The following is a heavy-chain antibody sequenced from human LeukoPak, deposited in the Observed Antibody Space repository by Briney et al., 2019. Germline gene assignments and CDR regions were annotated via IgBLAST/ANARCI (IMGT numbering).Heavy chain of an antibody. J-gene: IGHJ4*02. CDR2: INPIFGTD. Sequence: SVKVSCKASGGTFSSHFISWVRQAPGQGLEWMGGINPIFGTDHYAQKFQGRVTITRNTSISTAYMELSSLRSEDTAVYYCARVGGDGYNDYWGQGTLVTVSS. CDR1: GGTFSSHF. CDR3: ARVGGDGYNDY. D-gene: IGHD5-24*01. V-gene: IGHV1-69*05.